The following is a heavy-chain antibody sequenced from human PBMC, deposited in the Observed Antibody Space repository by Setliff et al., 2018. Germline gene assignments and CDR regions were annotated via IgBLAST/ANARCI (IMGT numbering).Heavy chain of an antibody. CDR3: ARVTGVTTFGVIMKDFEF. CDR2: INPNTGGT. Sequence: ASVKVSCKASGGTFSNYGVSWVRQAPGQGLEWMGWINPNTGGTNYAQKLQDRVTLTTDTSTSTAYMEMRSLTSDDTAVYYCARVTGVTTFGVIMKDFEFWGQGTLVTVSS. V-gene: IGHV1-18*01. J-gene: IGHJ4*02. CDR1: GGTFSNYG. D-gene: IGHD3-3*01.